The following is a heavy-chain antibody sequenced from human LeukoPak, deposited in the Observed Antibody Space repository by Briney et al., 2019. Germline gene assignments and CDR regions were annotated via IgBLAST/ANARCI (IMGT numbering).Heavy chain of an antibody. V-gene: IGHV4-59*01. CDR3: ARDSDYYDSSGLDY. CDR1: GGSISSYY. J-gene: IGHJ4*02. Sequence: SETLSLTCTVSGGSISSYYWSWLRQPPGKGLEWIGYIYYSGSTNYNPSLKSRVTISVDTSKNQFSLKLSSVTAADTAVYYCARDSDYYDSSGLDYWGQGTLVTVSS. D-gene: IGHD3-22*01. CDR2: IYYSGST.